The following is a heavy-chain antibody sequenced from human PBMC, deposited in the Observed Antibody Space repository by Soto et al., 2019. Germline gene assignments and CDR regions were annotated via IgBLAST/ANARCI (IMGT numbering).Heavy chain of an antibody. Sequence: EVQLVESGGGLVQPGGSLRLSCAASGFTFRSYSMNWVRQAPGKGLEWVSYISSSSSTIYYADSVKGRFTISRDNAKNSLDLQMNSLRAEDTAVYYCARHPERIAEIGWFDPWGQGTLVTVSS. CDR3: ARHPERIAEIGWFDP. V-gene: IGHV3-48*01. CDR2: ISSSSSTI. J-gene: IGHJ5*02. D-gene: IGHD6-13*01. CDR1: GFTFRSYS.